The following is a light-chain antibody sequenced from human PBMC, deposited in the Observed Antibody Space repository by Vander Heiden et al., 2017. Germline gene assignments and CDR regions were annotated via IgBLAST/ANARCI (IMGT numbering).Light chain of an antibody. CDR1: TSTIGAGYD. V-gene: IGLV1-40*01. Sequence: QSVLTQPPSVSASPGQRVTISCTGSTSTIGAGYDVHWYQQLPGTAPNLLIYDNINRPSGVPDRFSGSKSGTSASLTITGLQAEDEADYYCQSYDSSLGGHVVFGGGTKLTVL. CDR3: QSYDSSLGGHVV. CDR2: DNI. J-gene: IGLJ2*01.